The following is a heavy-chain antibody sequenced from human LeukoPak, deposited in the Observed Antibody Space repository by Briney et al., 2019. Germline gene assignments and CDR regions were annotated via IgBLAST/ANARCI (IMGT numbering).Heavy chain of an antibody. V-gene: IGHV1-69*04. CDR2: IIPILGIA. CDR3: ARGSGYDLGY. J-gene: IGHJ4*02. CDR1: GGTFSSYA. D-gene: IGHD5-12*01. Sequence: ASVKVSCKASGGTFSSYATSWVRQAPGQGLEWMGRIIPILGIANYAQKFQGRVTIKSTSTAYMELSSLRSEDTAVYYCARGSGYDLGYWGQGTLVTVSS.